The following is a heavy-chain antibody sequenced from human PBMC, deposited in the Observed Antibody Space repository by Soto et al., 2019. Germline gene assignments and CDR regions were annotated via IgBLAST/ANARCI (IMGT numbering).Heavy chain of an antibody. CDR2: ISSSSSTI. CDR1: GFTFSTYS. V-gene: IGHV3-48*01. CDR3: VRDDVGVGIDY. D-gene: IGHD1-26*01. J-gene: IGHJ4*02. Sequence: GGSLRLSCAASGFTFSTYSMNWVRQAPGKGLEWVSYISSSSSTIFYTDSVKGRFTVSRDNAKNSLCLQMNSLRAEDTAVYYCVRDDVGVGIDYWGLGTLVTVSS.